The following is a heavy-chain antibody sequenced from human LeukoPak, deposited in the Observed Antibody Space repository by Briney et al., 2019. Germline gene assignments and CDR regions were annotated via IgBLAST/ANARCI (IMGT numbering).Heavy chain of an antibody. D-gene: IGHD3-10*01. V-gene: IGHV4-4*07. CDR1: GGSISSYY. CDR3: ARDGVWFGELLPEDYGMDV. J-gene: IGHJ6*02. Sequence: SETLSLTCTVSGGSISSYYWSWIRQPAGKGLEWIGRIYTSGSTNYNPSLKSRVTMSVDTSKNQFSLKLSSVTAADTAVYYCARDGVWFGELLPEDYGMDVWGQGTTVIVSS. CDR2: IYTSGST.